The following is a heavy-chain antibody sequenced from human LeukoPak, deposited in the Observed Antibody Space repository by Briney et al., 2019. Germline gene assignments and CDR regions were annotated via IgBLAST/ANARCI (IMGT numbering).Heavy chain of an antibody. J-gene: IGHJ3*02. Sequence: TWGSLRLSCAASGFTFSSDGMHWVRQAPGKGLEWVAVIWYDGSNKYYADSVKGRFTISRDNSKNTLYLQMNSLRAEDTAVYYCASLGEQWLVYAFDIWGAGEPGTVSS. CDR3: ASLGEQWLVYAFDI. CDR1: GFTFSSDG. CDR2: IWYDGSNK. D-gene: IGHD6-19*01. V-gene: IGHV3-33*08.